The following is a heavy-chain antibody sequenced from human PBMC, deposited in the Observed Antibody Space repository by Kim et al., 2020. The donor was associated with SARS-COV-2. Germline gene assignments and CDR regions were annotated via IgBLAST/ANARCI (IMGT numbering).Heavy chain of an antibody. CDR2: INHSGST. Sequence: SETLSLTCAVYGGSFSGYYWSWIRQPPGKGLEWIGEINHSGSTNYNPSLKSRVTISVDTSKNQFSLKLSSVTAADTAVYYCARGAHMYSSSWFDYWGQGTLVTVSS. J-gene: IGHJ4*02. CDR1: GGSFSGYY. CDR3: ARGAHMYSSSWFDY. V-gene: IGHV4-34*01. D-gene: IGHD6-13*01.